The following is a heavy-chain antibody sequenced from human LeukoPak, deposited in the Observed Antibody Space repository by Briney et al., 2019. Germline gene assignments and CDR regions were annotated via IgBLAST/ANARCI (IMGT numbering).Heavy chain of an antibody. Sequence: GGSLRLSCAASGSTFSSYSMNWVRQAPGKGMEWVSSISSSSSYIYYADSVKGRFTISRDNAKNSLYLQMNSLRAEDTAVYYCARDLDYYDSSGYYWGQGTLVTVSS. J-gene: IGHJ4*02. CDR1: GSTFSSYS. D-gene: IGHD3-22*01. V-gene: IGHV3-21*01. CDR2: ISSSSSYI. CDR3: ARDLDYYDSSGYY.